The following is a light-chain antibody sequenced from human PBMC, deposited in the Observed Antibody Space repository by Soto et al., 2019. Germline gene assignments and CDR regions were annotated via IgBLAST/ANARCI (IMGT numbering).Light chain of an antibody. CDR1: SSDVGGYNR. J-gene: IGLJ1*01. V-gene: IGLV2-18*02. Sequence: QSALTQPPSVSGSPGQSVTISCTGTSSDVGGYNRVSWYRQPPGTAPKLMIYEVSSRPSGVPDRFSGSKSGNTACLTISGLQAEDEDDYYCSSYTSSSTYVFGTGTKVTVL. CDR2: EVS. CDR3: SSYTSSSTYV.